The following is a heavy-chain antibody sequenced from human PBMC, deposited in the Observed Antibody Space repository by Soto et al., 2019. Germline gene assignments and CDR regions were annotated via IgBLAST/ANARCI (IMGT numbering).Heavy chain of an antibody. CDR2: IDGSGDST. V-gene: IGHV3-23*01. CDR1: GFTFSSYP. CDR3: AKVTWPQPSGGDS. D-gene: IGHD1-26*01. Sequence: EVQLLESGGGLVQPGGSLRLSCAASGFTFSSYPMSWFRQAPGKGLEWVSGIDGSGDSTYYADSVTGRFTISRDSSKTTLYLQMNSLRAEDTAVYYCAKVTWPQPSGGDSWGQGTLVTVSA. J-gene: IGHJ4*02.